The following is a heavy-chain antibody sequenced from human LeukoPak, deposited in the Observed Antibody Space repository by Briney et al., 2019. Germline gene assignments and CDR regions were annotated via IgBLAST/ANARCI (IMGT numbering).Heavy chain of an antibody. Sequence: ASVKVSCKASGYTFTSYDINWVRQAPGQGLEWMGIINPSGGSTTYAQKIQGRDIMTGDTSTSTVYMELRSLRSEDTAVYYCARARGSGSYYGHDYYYYYYMDVWGQGTTVTVSS. D-gene: IGHD3-10*01. CDR3: ARARGSGSYYGHDYYYYYYMDV. CDR1: GYTFTSYD. J-gene: IGHJ6*03. V-gene: IGHV1-46*01. CDR2: INPSGGST.